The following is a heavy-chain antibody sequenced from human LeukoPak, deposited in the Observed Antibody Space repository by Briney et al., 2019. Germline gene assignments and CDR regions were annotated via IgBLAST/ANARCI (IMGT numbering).Heavy chain of an antibody. CDR3: ATDQSRLPGGY. Sequence: GGSLRLSCAASGFTFSSYAMSWVRQAPGKGLEWVSAISGSGGSTYYADCVKGRFTISRDNSKNTLYLQMNSLRAEDTAVYYCATDQSRLPGGYWGQGTLVTVSS. CDR1: GFTFSSYA. J-gene: IGHJ4*02. D-gene: IGHD6-25*01. V-gene: IGHV3-23*01. CDR2: ISGSGGST.